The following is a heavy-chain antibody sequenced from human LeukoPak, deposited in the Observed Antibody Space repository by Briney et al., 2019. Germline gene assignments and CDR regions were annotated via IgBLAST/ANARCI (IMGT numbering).Heavy chain of an antibody. V-gene: IGHV1-18*01. CDR1: GYTLTSYG. D-gene: IGHD1-26*01. CDR3: ARDLAFPGSYGSAEFYFDF. J-gene: IGHJ4*02. CDR2: ISAYNGNT. Sequence: ASVKVSCKASGYTLTSYGISWVRQAPGQGLEWMGWISAYNGNTNYAQKFQGRVTMTADTSTSTAYMELRSLRSDDTAVYYCARDLAFPGSYGSAEFYFDFWGQGALVTVSS.